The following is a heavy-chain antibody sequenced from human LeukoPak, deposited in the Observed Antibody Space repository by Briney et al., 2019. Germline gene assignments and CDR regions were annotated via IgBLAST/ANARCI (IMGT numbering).Heavy chain of an antibody. V-gene: IGHV5-51*01. CDR3: ARLTDDYFDY. CDR2: IYPGDSDT. Sequence: GESLNISCEASESSFTSYWIGWGRQMPGKVLWGLGIIYPGDSDTTYSPSFQGQATISADKSISTAYLQWSSLKAPDTAMYYCARLTDDYFDYWGQGTLVTVSS. CDR1: ESSFTSYW. J-gene: IGHJ4*02.